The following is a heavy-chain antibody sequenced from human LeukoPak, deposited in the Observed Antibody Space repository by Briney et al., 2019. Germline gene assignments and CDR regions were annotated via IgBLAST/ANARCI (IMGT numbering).Heavy chain of an antibody. CDR3: ARGRYTSGWYPDYFDY. V-gene: IGHV3-7*01. J-gene: IGHJ4*02. D-gene: IGHD6-19*01. Sequence: GGSLRHSCTASGFTFSNDWMSWVRQTPGKGLEWVANIKPDGSEQYYVDSLNGRFTISRDNAKNSLYLQMNSLRAEDTAVYYCARGRYTSGWYPDYFDYWGQGTLVTVSS. CDR1: GFTFSNDW. CDR2: IKPDGSEQ.